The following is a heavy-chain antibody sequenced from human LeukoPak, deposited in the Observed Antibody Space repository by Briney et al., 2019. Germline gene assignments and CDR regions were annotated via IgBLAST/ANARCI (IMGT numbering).Heavy chain of an antibody. CDR3: ARSNTIFGVVILSSSSNGMDV. D-gene: IGHD3-3*01. CDR2: MNPNSGNT. CDR1: GYTFTSYD. J-gene: IGHJ6*02. Sequence: ASVKVSCKASGYTFTSYDINWVRQATGQGPEWMGWMNPNSGNTGYAQKFQGRVTMTRNTSISTAYMELSSLRSEDTAVYYCARSNTIFGVVILSSSSNGMDVWGQGTTVTVSS. V-gene: IGHV1-8*01.